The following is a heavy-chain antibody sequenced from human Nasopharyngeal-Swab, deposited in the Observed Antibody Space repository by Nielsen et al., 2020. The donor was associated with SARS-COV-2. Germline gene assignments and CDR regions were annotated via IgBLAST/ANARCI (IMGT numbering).Heavy chain of an antibody. D-gene: IGHD3-9*01. CDR3: AKDLTGYYAPLDQ. CDR1: GVTFDDYT. Sequence: GGSLRLSCAASGVTFDDYTMHWVRQAPGKGLEWVSLISWDGGSTYYADSVKGRFTISRDNSKNPIYLHMNSLRAEDTAVYYCAKDLTGYYAPLDQWGQGTLVTVSS. V-gene: IGHV3-43*01. CDR2: ISWDGGST. J-gene: IGHJ4*02.